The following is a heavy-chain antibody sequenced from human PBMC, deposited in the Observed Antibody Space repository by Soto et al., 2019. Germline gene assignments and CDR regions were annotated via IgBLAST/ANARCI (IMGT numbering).Heavy chain of an antibody. CDR2: MYHSGST. D-gene: IGHD6-19*01. J-gene: IGHJ4*02. CDR1: GGSISSGGYS. Sequence: PSETLSLTCAVSGGSISSGGYSWSWIRQPPGKGLEWIGYMYHSGSTYYNPSLKSRVTISVDKSKNQFSLKLSSVTAADTAVYYCARVAVAGTRFDYWGQGTLVTVSS. CDR3: ARVAVAGTRFDY. V-gene: IGHV4-30-2*01.